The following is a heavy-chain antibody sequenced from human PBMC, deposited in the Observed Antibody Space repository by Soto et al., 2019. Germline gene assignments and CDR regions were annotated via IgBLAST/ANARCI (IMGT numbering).Heavy chain of an antibody. D-gene: IGHD3-3*01. V-gene: IGHV4-31*03. Sequence: QVQLQESGPGRVKPSQTLSLTCTVSGGSISSGGYYWSWIRQHPGKGREWIGYIYYSGSTYYNPSLQSRVTISVDTSNNQSSLKLSSVTAADTAVYYCAREAGVSGHSDYWGQGTLVTVSS. J-gene: IGHJ4*02. CDR1: GGSISSGGYY. CDR2: IYYSGST. CDR3: AREAGVSGHSDY.